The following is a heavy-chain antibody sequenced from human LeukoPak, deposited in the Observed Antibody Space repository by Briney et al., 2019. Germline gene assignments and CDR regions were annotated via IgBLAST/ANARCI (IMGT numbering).Heavy chain of an antibody. V-gene: IGHV3-7*03. D-gene: IGHD3-16*01. CDR1: GFTFSRYW. J-gene: IGHJ4*02. CDR3: ARDGFGTGSN. CDR2: IKQDGSEK. Sequence: GGSLRLSCAASGFTFSRYWMSWVRQVPRKGPEWVANIKQDGSEKYYVDSVKGRFTISRDNAKNSLYLQMNTLRADDTAVYYCARDGFGTGSNWGQGTLVTVSS.